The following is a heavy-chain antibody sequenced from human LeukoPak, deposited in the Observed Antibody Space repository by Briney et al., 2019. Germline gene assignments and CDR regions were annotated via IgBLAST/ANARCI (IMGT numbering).Heavy chain of an antibody. D-gene: IGHD6-13*01. CDR2: IKQDGSEK. CDR1: GFTFSSYW. V-gene: IGHV3-7*01. CDR3: ARSASEIQRLVNKIIDY. Sequence: GGSLRLSCAASGFTFSSYWMSWVRQAPGKGLEWVANIKQDGSEKYYVDSVKGRFTISRDNAKNSLYLQMNSLRAEDTAVYYCARSASEIQRLVNKIIDYWGQGTLVTVSS. J-gene: IGHJ4*02.